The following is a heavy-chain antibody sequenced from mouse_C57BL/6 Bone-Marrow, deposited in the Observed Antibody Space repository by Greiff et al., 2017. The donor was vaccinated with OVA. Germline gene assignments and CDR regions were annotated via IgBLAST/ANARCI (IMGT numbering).Heavy chain of an antibody. CDR1: GYTFTSYW. J-gene: IGHJ3*01. CDR2: IDPSDSYT. Sequence: QVQLQQPGAELVKPGASVKLSCKASGYTFTSYWMQWVKQRPGQGLEWIGEIDPSDSYTHYNQKFKGKATLTVDTSSSTAYMQLSSLTSEDSAVYYCASAVFAYWGQGTLVTVSA. V-gene: IGHV1-50*01. CDR3: ASAVFAY.